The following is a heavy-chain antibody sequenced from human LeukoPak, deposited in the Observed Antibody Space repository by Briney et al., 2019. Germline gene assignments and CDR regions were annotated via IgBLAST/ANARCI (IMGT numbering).Heavy chain of an antibody. Sequence: GSLRPSCAASGFTFRVYEMQWVRQAPGKGLEWVSYISGRGDTIYYADSVKGRFTISRDNARNSLYLQMNSLRSEDTALYYCARGDYYGSQNYTYDIWGQGTMVTVSS. CDR2: ISGRGDTI. D-gene: IGHD3-10*01. CDR1: GFTFRVYE. CDR3: ARGDYYGSQNYTYDI. V-gene: IGHV3-48*03. J-gene: IGHJ3*02.